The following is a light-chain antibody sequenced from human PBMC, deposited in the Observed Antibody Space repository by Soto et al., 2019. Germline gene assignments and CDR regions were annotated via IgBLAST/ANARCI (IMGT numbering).Light chain of an antibody. Sequence: DIQMTQSPSTLSASVGDRVTITCRASQSISSRLAWYQQKPGKAPKVLIYAASSLESGVPSRFSGGGSGTEFTLTITSLQPDDFATYYCQQYNTYWTFGQGTKV. J-gene: IGKJ1*01. CDR3: QQYNTYWT. CDR2: AAS. V-gene: IGKV1-5*01. CDR1: QSISSR.